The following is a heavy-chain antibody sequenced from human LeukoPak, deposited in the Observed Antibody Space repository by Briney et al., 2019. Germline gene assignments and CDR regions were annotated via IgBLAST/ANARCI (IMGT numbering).Heavy chain of an antibody. Sequence: PSETLSLTCTVSGGSISSYYWSWIRQLPGKGLEWIGYIYYSGSTNYNPSLKSRVTISVDTSKNQFSLKLSSVTAADTAVYYCARSPVRHIVVVIKHYWYFDLWGRGTLVTVSS. D-gene: IGHD3-22*01. CDR1: GGSISSYY. CDR3: ARSPVRHIVVVIKHYWYFDL. J-gene: IGHJ2*01. V-gene: IGHV4-59*01. CDR2: IYYSGST.